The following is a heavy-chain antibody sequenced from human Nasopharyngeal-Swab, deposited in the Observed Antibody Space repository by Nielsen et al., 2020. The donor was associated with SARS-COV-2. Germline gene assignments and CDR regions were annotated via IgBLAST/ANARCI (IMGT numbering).Heavy chain of an antibody. CDR3: AKTGTARDAFDI. D-gene: IGHD1-7*01. CDR2: IDPSDSYT. V-gene: IGHV5-10-1*01. CDR1: GYSFTSYW. J-gene: IGHJ3*02. Sequence: GESLKISCKGSGYSFTSYWISWVRQMPGKGLEWMGRIDPSDSYTNYSPSFQGHVTISADKSIGTAYLQWSSLKASDTAMYYCAKTGTARDAFDIWGQGTMVTVSS.